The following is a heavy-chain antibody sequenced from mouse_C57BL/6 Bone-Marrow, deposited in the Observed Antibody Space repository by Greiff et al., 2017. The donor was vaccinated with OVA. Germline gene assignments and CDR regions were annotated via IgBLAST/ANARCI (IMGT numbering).Heavy chain of an antibody. V-gene: IGHV1-15*01. CDR2: IDPETGGT. CDR3: TNRGGYLDY. Sequence: QVQLQQSGAELVRPGASVTLSCKASGYTFTDYEMHWVKQTPVHGLEWIGAIDPETGGTAYNQKFKGKAILTADKSSSTAYMELRSLTSEDSAVDYCTNRGGYLDYWGQGTTLTVSS. CDR1: GYTFTDYE. J-gene: IGHJ2*01. D-gene: IGHD1-1*02.